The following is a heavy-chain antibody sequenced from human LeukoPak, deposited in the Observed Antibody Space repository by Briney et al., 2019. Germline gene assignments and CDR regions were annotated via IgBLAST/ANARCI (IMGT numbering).Heavy chain of an antibody. J-gene: IGHJ4*02. Sequence: GRSLRLSCAASGFTFDDYAMHWVRQAPGEGLEWVSGISWNSGSIGYADSVKGRFTISRDNAKNSLYLQMNSLRAEDTALHYCARGKTLVDFDYWGQGTLVTVSS. CDR3: ARGKTLVDFDY. CDR2: ISWNSGSI. CDR1: GFTFDDYA. V-gene: IGHV3-9*01.